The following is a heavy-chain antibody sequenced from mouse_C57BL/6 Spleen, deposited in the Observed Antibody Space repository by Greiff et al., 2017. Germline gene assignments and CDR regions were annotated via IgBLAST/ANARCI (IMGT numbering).Heavy chain of an antibody. CDR1: GYSFTSYY. CDR3: ARSPYYGSSYWYFDV. J-gene: IGHJ1*03. V-gene: IGHV1-66*01. D-gene: IGHD1-1*01. Sequence: QVQLQQSGPELVKPGASVKISCKASGYSFTSYYIHWVKQRPGQGLEWIGWIYPGSGNTKYNEKFKGKATLTADTASSTAYMQLSSLTSEDSAVYYCARSPYYGSSYWYFDVWGTGTTVTVSS. CDR2: IYPGSGNT.